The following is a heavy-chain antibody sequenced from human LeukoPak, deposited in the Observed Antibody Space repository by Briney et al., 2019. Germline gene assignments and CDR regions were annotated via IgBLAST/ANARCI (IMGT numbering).Heavy chain of an antibody. CDR3: ARGKYSSSSYMDV. D-gene: IGHD6-6*01. V-gene: IGHV1-69*05. CDR1: GGTFSSYA. J-gene: IGHJ6*03. CDR2: IIPIFGTA. Sequence: PGASVKVSCKASGGTFSSYAISWVRQAPGQGLEWMGGIIPIFGTANYAQKFQGRVTITTDESTSTAYMELSSLRSEDTAVYYCARGKYSSSSYMDVWGKGTTVTVSS.